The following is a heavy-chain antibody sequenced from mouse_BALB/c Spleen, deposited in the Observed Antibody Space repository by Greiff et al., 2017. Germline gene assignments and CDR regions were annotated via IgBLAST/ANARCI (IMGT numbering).Heavy chain of an antibody. Sequence: EVQLQQSGAELVKPGASVKLSCTASGFNIKDTYMHWVKQRPEQGLEWIGRIDPANGNTKYDPKFQGKATITADTSSNTAYLQLSSLTSEDTAVYYCARDGTGTAWFAYWGQGTLVTVSA. V-gene: IGHV14-3*02. CDR1: GFNIKDTY. J-gene: IGHJ3*01. CDR2: IDPANGNT. CDR3: ARDGTGTAWFAY. D-gene: IGHD4-1*01.